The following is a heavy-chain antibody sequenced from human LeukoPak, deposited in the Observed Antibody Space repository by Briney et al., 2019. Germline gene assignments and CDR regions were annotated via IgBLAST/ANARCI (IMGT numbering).Heavy chain of an antibody. CDR1: GDSMSGYF. V-gene: IGHV4-59*01. J-gene: IGHJ1*01. CDR3: ARSITSSWYGDFQH. D-gene: IGHD6-13*01. Sequence: SETLSLTCTVSGDSMSGYFWSWIRQPPGKGLEWIGYIYYSGSTNYNPSLKSRVTISVDTSKNQFSLKLSSVTAADTAVYYCARSITSSWYGDFQHWGQGTLVTVSS. CDR2: IYYSGST.